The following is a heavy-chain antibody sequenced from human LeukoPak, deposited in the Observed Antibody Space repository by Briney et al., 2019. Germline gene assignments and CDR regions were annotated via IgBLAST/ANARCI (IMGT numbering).Heavy chain of an antibody. D-gene: IGHD3-16*01. J-gene: IGHJ6*03. V-gene: IGHV3-23*01. Sequence: AGGSLRLSCAASGFTFSSYAMHWVRQAPGKGLEWVSAISGSGGSTYYADSVKGRFTISRDNSKNTLYLQMNSLRAEDTAVYYCAKRGSLYYYYYMDVWGKGTTVTVSS. CDR2: ISGSGGST. CDR3: AKRGSLYYYYYMDV. CDR1: GFTFSSYA.